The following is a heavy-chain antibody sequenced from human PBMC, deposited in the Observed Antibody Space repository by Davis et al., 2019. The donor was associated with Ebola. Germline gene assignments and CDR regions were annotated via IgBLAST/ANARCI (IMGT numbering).Heavy chain of an antibody. CDR2: INRDESGT. J-gene: IGHJ4*02. CDR1: GFTFSNYW. D-gene: IGHD4-23*01. V-gene: IGHV3-74*01. Sequence: GESLKISCAASGFTFSNYWMHWVRQAPGKGLVWVSRINRDESGTTYADSVKGRFTISSDNAENSLYLQMSSLRADDTAMYYCARDLVYGGNAFFDYWGQGTLVSVSS. CDR3: ARDLVYGGNAFFDY.